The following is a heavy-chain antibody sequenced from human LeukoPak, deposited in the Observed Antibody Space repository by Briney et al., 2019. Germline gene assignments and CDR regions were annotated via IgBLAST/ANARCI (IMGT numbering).Heavy chain of an antibody. D-gene: IGHD3-10*01. CDR2: IYYSGST. CDR3: ARVPVKLLWFGELSS. V-gene: IGHV4-61*01. J-gene: IGHJ4*02. Sequence: SETLSPTCTVSGGSVSSGSYYWSWIRQPPGKGLEWIGYIYYSGSTNYNPSLKSRVTISVDTSKNQFSLKLSSVTAADTAVYYCARVPVKLLWFGELSSWGQGTLVTVSS. CDR1: GGSVSSGSYY.